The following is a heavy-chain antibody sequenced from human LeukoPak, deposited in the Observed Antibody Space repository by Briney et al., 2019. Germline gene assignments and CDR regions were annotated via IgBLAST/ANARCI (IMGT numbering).Heavy chain of an antibody. CDR3: AKETKTRGGPIDY. CDR2: ISASGGST. D-gene: IGHD2-2*01. Sequence: QPGGSLRLSCAASGFTLSSYAMCWVRQAPGKGLEWVSAISASGGSTYYADSVKGRFTISRDNSKNTLFLQMNSLRVEDTAVYYCAKETKTRGGPIDYWGQGTLVTVSS. CDR1: GFTLSSYA. V-gene: IGHV3-23*01. J-gene: IGHJ4*02.